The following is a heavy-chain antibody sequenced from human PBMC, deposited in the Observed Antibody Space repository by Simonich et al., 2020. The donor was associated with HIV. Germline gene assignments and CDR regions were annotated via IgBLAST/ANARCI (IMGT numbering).Heavy chain of an antibody. CDR2: INHSGST. CDR1: GGSCSVYY. Sequence: QVQLQQWGAGLLKPSETLSLTCAVYGGSCSVYYWSWIRRPPGKELEWIGEINHSGSTNYNPSLKSRVTISVDTSKNQFSLKLSSVTAADTAVYYCARLTAGGLGEYFQHWGQGTLVTVSS. J-gene: IGHJ1*01. V-gene: IGHV4-34*01. CDR3: ARLTAGGLGEYFQH. D-gene: IGHD6-13*01.